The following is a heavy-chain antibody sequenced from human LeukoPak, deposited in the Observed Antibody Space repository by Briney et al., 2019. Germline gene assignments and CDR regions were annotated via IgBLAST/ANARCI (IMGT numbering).Heavy chain of an antibody. CDR2: IYYSGNT. CDR3: ARQGGYSYRILDY. V-gene: IGHV4-39*01. Sequence: SETLSLTCTVSGGFISSSGYYWGWIRQPPGKGLEWIGSIYYSGNTYYNASLKSRVTISVDTSKNQFSLKLSSVTAADTAVYYCARQGGYSYRILDYWGQGTLVTVSS. D-gene: IGHD5-18*01. CDR1: GGFISSSGYY. J-gene: IGHJ4*02.